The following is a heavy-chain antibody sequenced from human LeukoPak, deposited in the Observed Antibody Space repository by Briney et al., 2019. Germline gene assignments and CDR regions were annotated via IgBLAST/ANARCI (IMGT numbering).Heavy chain of an antibody. CDR1: GYTFSNYG. J-gene: IGHJ4*02. CDR2: ISAYNGNA. Sequence: ASVKVSCKASGYTFSNYGISWVRQAPGQGLEWMGWISAYNGNANYAQKLQGRVTMTTDTSTSTAYMELRSLRSDDTAVYYCASRGLQYYFDYWGQGTLVTVSS. CDR3: ASRGLQYYFDY. D-gene: IGHD5-24*01. V-gene: IGHV1-18*01.